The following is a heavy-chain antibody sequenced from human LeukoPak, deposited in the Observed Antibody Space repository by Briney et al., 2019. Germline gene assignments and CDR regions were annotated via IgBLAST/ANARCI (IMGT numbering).Heavy chain of an antibody. CDR2: IYSGGST. V-gene: IGHV3-66*01. Sequence: PGGSLRLSCAASGFTVSSNYMSWVRQAPGKGLEWVSVIYSGGSTYYADSVKGRFTISRDNSKNTLYLQMNSLRAEDTAVYYCARIIIAAAGNYWGQGTLVTVSS. CDR1: GFTVSSNY. D-gene: IGHD6-13*01. J-gene: IGHJ4*02. CDR3: ARIIIAAAGNY.